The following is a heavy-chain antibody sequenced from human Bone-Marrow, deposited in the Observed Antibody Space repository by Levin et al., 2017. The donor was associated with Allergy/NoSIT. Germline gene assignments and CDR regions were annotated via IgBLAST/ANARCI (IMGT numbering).Heavy chain of an antibody. CDR2: ISSSGTTI. J-gene: IGHJ4*02. CDR3: ARQLRLGESNDY. CDR1: GFTFSSYE. Sequence: QPGGSLRLSCAASGFTFSSYEMNWVRQAPGKGLECVSYISSSGTTIYYADSVKGRFTSSRDNAKNSLYLQMNSLRAEDTAVYYCARQLRLGESNDYWGQGTLVTVSS. D-gene: IGHD3-16*01. V-gene: IGHV3-48*03.